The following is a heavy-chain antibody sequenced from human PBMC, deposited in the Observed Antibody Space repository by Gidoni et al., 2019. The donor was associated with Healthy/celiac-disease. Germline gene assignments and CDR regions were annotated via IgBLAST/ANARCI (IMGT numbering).Heavy chain of an antibody. Sequence: QVTLSESGPALVKPTQTLTLTYTLSGFSLSPRGLCASWIRRPPGKALEWLALIDWDDYKYYSTSLKTRLTISKDTSKNQGVLTMNNMDPVDTATYYCARIHRDCHNWVGTYFDLWGRGTLVTVSS. J-gene: IGHJ2*01. CDR3: ARIHRDCHNWVGTYFDL. CDR2: IDWDDYK. CDR1: GFSLSPRGLC. D-gene: IGHD3-10*01. V-gene: IGHV2-70*01.